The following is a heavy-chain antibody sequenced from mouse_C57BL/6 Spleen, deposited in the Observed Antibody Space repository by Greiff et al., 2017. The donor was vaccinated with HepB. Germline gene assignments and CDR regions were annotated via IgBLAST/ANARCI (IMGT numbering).Heavy chain of an antibody. D-gene: IGHD2-12*01. CDR3: TRGGYYIAMDC. Sequence: QVQLQQSGAELVRPGASVTLSCKASGYTFTDYEMHWVKQTPVHGLEWIGAIDPETGGTAYNQKFKGKAILTADKSSSTAYMELRSLTSEDSAVYYCTRGGYYIAMDCWGQGTSVTVSS. J-gene: IGHJ4*01. V-gene: IGHV1-15*01. CDR2: IDPETGGT. CDR1: GYTFTDYE.